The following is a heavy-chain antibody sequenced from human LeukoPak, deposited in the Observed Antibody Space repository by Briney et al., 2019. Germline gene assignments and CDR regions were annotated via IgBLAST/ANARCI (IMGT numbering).Heavy chain of an antibody. CDR1: GFTFDDYA. D-gene: IGHD3-10*02. J-gene: IGHJ6*02. CDR2: ISWNSGSI. V-gene: IGHV3-9*01. Sequence: SLRLSCAASGFTFDDYAMHWVRQAPGKGLEWVSGISWNSGSIGYADSVKGRFTISRDNAKNSLYLQMNSLRAEDTALYYCAKEKITTSGYGMDVWGQGTTVTVSS. CDR3: AKEKITTSGYGMDV.